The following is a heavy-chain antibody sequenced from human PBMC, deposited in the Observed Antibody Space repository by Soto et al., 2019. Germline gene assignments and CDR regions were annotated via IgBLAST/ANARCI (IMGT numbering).Heavy chain of an antibody. CDR1: GFTCSSYA. Sequence: EVQLVESGGGLVQPGGSLRLSCAASGFTCSSYAMHWVRQAPGKGLEYVSVITSNGGNTDYASSVKGRFTISRDNSKNTLYLQMGSLRAEDMAVYYCARRIPFGYGMDVWGQGTTVTVSS. D-gene: IGHD2-21*01. J-gene: IGHJ6*02. CDR2: ITSNGGNT. CDR3: ARRIPFGYGMDV. V-gene: IGHV3-64*01.